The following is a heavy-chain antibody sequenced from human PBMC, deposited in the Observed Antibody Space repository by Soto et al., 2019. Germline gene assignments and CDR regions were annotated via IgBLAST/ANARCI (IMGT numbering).Heavy chain of an antibody. CDR1: GGSISSGGYS. D-gene: IGHD6-25*01. Sequence: PSETLSLTCAVSGGSISSGGYSGSWIRQPPGKGLEWIGYIYHSGSTYYNPSLKSRVTISVDRSKNQFSLKLSSVTAADTAVYYCASQIAAAGWFDPWGQGTLVTVSS. J-gene: IGHJ5*02. V-gene: IGHV4-30-2*01. CDR2: IYHSGST. CDR3: ASQIAAAGWFDP.